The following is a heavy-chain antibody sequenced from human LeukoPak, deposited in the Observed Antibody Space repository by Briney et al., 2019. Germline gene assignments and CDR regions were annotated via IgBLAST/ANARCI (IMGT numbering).Heavy chain of an antibody. CDR2: INPNSGGT. CDR3: ARERVGALVYYYDSSGYNRGWFDP. D-gene: IGHD3-22*01. CDR1: GYTFTGYY. Sequence: ASVKVSCKASGYTFTGYYMHWVRQAPGQGLEWMGWINPNSGGTNYAQKFQCRVTMTRDTSISTAYMELSRLRSDDTVVYYCARERVGALVYYYDSSGYNRGWFDPWGQGTLVTVSS. J-gene: IGHJ5*02. V-gene: IGHV1-2*02.